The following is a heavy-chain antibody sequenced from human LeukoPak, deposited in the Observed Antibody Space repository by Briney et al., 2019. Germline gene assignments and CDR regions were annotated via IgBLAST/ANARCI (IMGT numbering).Heavy chain of an antibody. Sequence: GGSLRLSCAASGFTFSSYWMHWVRQAPGKGLVWVSRINSDGSSTSYADSVKGRFTISRDNAKNTLYLQMNSLRAEDTAVYYCARDPEPSSGYYYYYFDYWGQGTLVTVSS. CDR2: INSDGSST. D-gene: IGHD3-22*01. J-gene: IGHJ4*02. CDR3: ARDPEPSSGYYYYYFDY. V-gene: IGHV3-74*01. CDR1: GFTFSSYW.